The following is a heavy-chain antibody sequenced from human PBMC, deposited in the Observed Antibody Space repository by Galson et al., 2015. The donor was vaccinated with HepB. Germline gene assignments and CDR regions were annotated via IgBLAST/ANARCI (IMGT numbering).Heavy chain of an antibody. J-gene: IGHJ5*02. CDR1: GFTFSFYR. CDR3: ARDQNYYDTSGYYH. CDR2: INSDGSST. V-gene: IGHV3-74*01. Sequence: SLRLSCAASGFTFSFYRMHWVRQAPGKGLVWVSRINSDGSSTDYADSVKGRFTISRDNAKNTLYLQMNSLRAEDTAVYYCARDQNYYDTSGYYHWGQGTLVTVSS. D-gene: IGHD3-22*01.